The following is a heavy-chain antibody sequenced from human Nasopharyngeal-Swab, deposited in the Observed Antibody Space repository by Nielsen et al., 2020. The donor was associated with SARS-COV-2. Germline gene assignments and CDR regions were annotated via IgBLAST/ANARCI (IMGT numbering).Heavy chain of an antibody. J-gene: IGHJ1*01. CDR3: VRGPVEGATGYFQF. Sequence: GGSLRLSCATSGFTFSNYWMHWVRQAPGKGLEWVARIDMRGRTTTHADSVKCRFTISRDNAKNTLSLQMNSLTPADTAVYFCVRGPVEGATGYFQFWGQGTLVTVSS. V-gene: IGHV3-74*03. CDR2: IDMRGRTT. CDR1: GFTFSNYW. D-gene: IGHD1-26*01.